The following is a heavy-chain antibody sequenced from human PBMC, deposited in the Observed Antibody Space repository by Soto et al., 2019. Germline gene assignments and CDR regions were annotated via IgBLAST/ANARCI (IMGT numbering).Heavy chain of an antibody. V-gene: IGHV3-15*07. D-gene: IGHD3-10*01. CDR1: GFTFSNAW. CDR2: IKSKTDGGTT. J-gene: IGHJ4*02. Sequence: GGSLRLSCAASGFTFSNAWMNWVRQAPGKGLEWVGRIKSKTDGGTTDYAAPVKGRFTISRDDSKNTLYLQMNSLKTEDTAVYYCTTDPLSSMVWGTNPLPSTGLGEPFDYWGQGTLVTVSS. CDR3: TTDPLSSMVWGTNPLPSTGLGEPFDY.